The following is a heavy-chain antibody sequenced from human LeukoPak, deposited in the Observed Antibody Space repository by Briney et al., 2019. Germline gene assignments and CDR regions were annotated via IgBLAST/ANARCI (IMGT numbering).Heavy chain of an antibody. J-gene: IGHJ4*02. D-gene: IGHD5-18*01. V-gene: IGHV4-59*08. Sequence: NPSETLSLTCTVSGGSISGYHWSWIRQPPGKGLEWIGNIYYSGSTNYNPSLKSRVTISVDTSKNQFSLKLSSVTAADTAVYYCATLSRAGYSYGYHLDYWGQGTLVTVSS. CDR3: ATLSRAGYSYGYHLDY. CDR1: GGSISGYH. CDR2: IYYSGST.